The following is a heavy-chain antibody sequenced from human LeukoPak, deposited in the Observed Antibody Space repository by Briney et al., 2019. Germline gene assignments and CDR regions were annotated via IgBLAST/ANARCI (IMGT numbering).Heavy chain of an antibody. CDR3: ARRGYHYESGGYYSVVYYNYYMDV. D-gene: IGHD3-22*01. V-gene: IGHV1-2*02. J-gene: IGHJ6*03. Sequence: ASVKVSCKASGYTFTGYYMHWVRQAPGQGLEGMGWINPNSGGTKYEQKFQGRVTMTRDTSISTAYMELSRLRSDDTAVYYCARRGYHYESGGYYSVVYYNYYMDVWGKGPTVTVSS. CDR1: GYTFTGYY. CDR2: INPNSGGT.